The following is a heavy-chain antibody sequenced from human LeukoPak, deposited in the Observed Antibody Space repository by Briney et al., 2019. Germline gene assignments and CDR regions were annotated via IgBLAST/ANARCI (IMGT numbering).Heavy chain of an antibody. CDR3: ARGGYQLLWY. Sequence: GGSLRLSCAASGFTFSTYWMSWVRQAPGTGLEWVASIKQDGSEKSYVDSVKGRFTISRDNAKNSLYLQMHSLRAEDTAVYYCARGGYQLLWYWGQGTLVTVSS. V-gene: IGHV3-7*04. CDR1: GFTFSTYW. D-gene: IGHD2-2*01. J-gene: IGHJ4*02. CDR2: IKQDGSEK.